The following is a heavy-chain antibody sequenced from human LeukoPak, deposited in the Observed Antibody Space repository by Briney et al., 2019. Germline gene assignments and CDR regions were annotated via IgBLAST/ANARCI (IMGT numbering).Heavy chain of an antibody. D-gene: IGHD2-2*01. J-gene: IGHJ4*02. CDR1: GGSIINYN. Sequence: SETLSFTCSVSGGSIINYNWSWIRTPAGKGWEWIGRIHSSRATDYSPSLKSRVNISLYKCKSHFSLKLSSVTASDTAIYYCAREDSAAYCTSTNCFGFDYWGQGTLVTVSA. CDR2: IHSSRAT. CDR3: AREDSAAYCTSTNCFGFDY. V-gene: IGHV4-4*07.